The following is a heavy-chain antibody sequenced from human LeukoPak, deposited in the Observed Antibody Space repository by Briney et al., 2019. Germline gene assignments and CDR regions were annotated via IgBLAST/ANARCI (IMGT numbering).Heavy chain of an antibody. D-gene: IGHD6-13*01. CDR2: IYYSGTT. V-gene: IGHV4-39*01. J-gene: IGHJ4*02. CDR3: ASSLQGSSSPFDY. CDR1: GGSISSSSYY. Sequence: SETLSLTCTVFGGSISSSSYYWGWIRQPPGKGLEWIGSIYYSGTTYYNPSLKSRVTISVDTSKNQFSLTLSSVTAADTAVYYCASSLQGSSSPFDYRGQGTLVTVSS.